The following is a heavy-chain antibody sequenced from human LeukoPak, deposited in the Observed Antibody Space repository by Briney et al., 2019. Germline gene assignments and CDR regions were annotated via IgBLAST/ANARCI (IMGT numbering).Heavy chain of an antibody. CDR2: IYTSGST. CDR1: GGSISSYY. J-gene: IGHJ4*02. CDR3: ARDTRITMVRGVIAFDY. V-gene: IGHV4-4*07. Sequence: PSETLSLTCTVSGGSISSYYWSWIRQPAGKGLEWIGRIYTSGSTNYNPSLKSRVTMSVDTSKNQFSLKLSSVTAADTAVYYCARDTRITMVRGVIAFDYWGQGTLVTVSS. D-gene: IGHD3-10*01.